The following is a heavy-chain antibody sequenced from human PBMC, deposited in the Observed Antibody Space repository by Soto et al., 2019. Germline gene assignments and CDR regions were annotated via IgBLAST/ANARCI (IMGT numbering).Heavy chain of an antibody. D-gene: IGHD5-12*01. CDR1: GFTFSGYA. Sequence: PGGSLRLSCAASGFTFSGYAMSWVRQAPGKGLEWVSAISGSGGSTYYADSVKGRFTISRDNSKNTLYLQMNSLRAEDTAVYYCAKDRVVATIYYYYYMDVWGKGTTVTVSS. J-gene: IGHJ6*03. CDR3: AKDRVVATIYYYYYMDV. V-gene: IGHV3-23*01. CDR2: ISGSGGST.